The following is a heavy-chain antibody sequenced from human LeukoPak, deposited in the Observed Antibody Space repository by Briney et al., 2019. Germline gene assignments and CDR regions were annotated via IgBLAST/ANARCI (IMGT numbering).Heavy chain of an antibody. CDR1: GGTFSSYA. V-gene: IGHV1-69*13. CDR3: ATRSSSWPYYFDY. CDR2: IIPIFGTA. Sequence: ASVKVSCKASGGTFSSYAISWVRQAPGQGLEWMGGIIPIFGTANYAQKFQGRVTITADESTSTAYMELSSLRSEDTAVYYCATRSSSWPYYFDYWGQGTLVTVSS. J-gene: IGHJ4*02. D-gene: IGHD6-13*01.